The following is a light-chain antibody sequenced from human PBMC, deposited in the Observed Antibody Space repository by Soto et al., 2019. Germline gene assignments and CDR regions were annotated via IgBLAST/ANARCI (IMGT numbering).Light chain of an antibody. CDR3: QKRSNWPRT. CDR2: AES. Sequence: DIQMTQAPSTLSASVVDRVAITCRASQSINAWLAWYQQQTGKLPQLLIYAESTLQSGVPSRCSGSGSGTDLNLTISSLEPEDFAVYYCQKRSNWPRTCGQGTKVDIK. CDR1: QSINAW. J-gene: IGKJ1*01. V-gene: IGKV1-27*01.